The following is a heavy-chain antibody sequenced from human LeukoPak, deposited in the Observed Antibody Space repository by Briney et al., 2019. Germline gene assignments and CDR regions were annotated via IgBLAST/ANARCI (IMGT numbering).Heavy chain of an antibody. D-gene: IGHD6-13*01. Sequence: PSETLSLTCTVSGASISSSSYYWGWIRQPPGKGLEWVGSFYYSGGPAYNPSLKSRVTISVDTSENQFSLKLSSVTAADTAVYYCARGKYSSSWYGIFSRWFDPWGQGTLVTVSS. CDR2: FYYSGGP. J-gene: IGHJ5*02. CDR1: GASISSSSYY. CDR3: ARGKYSSSWYGIFSRWFDP. V-gene: IGHV4-39*01.